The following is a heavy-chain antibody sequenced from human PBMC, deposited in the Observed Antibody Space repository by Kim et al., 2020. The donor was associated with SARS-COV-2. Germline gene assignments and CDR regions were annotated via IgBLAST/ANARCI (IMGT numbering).Heavy chain of an antibody. Sequence: GGSLRLSCAASGFTFSDYYMSWIRQAPGKGLEWVSYISSSGSTIYYADSVKGRFTISRDNAKNSLYLQMNSLRAEDTAVYYCASLDFWSAYYMDVWGKGATVNVSS. D-gene: IGHD3-3*01. CDR3: ASLDFWSAYYMDV. CDR2: ISSSGSTI. CDR1: GFTFSDYY. V-gene: IGHV3-11*01. J-gene: IGHJ6*03.